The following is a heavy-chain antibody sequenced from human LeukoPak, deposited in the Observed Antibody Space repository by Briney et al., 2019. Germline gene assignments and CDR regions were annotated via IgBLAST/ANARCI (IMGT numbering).Heavy chain of an antibody. CDR3: AREILRKCSSSWYRAWNWFDP. CDR1: GGSFSGYY. V-gene: IGHV4-34*01. D-gene: IGHD6-13*01. J-gene: IGHJ5*02. Sequence: SETLSLTCAVYGGSFSGYYWSWIRQPPGKGLEWIGEINHSGSTNYNPSLKSRVTISVDTSKNQFSLKLSSVTAADTAVYYCAREILRKCSSSWYRAWNWFDPWGQGTLVTVSS. CDR2: INHSGST.